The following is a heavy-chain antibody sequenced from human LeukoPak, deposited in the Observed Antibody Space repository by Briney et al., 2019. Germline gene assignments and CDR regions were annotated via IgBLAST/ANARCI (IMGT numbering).Heavy chain of an antibody. V-gene: IGHV3-53*04. J-gene: IGHJ3*02. CDR2: IYSGGST. CDR1: GFTVSSNY. Sequence: GGSLRLSCAASGFTVSSNYMSWVRQAPGKGLEWVSVIYSGGSTYYADSVKGRFTISRHNSKYTLYLQMNSLRAEDTAVYYCATLGAHAFDIWGQGTMVTVSS. CDR3: ATLGAHAFDI.